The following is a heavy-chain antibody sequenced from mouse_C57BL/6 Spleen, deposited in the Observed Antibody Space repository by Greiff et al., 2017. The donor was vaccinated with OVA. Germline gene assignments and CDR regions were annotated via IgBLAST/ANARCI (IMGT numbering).Heavy chain of an antibody. V-gene: IGHV1-52*01. CDR1: GYTFTSYW. CDR3: ARAGYYGSSERDYAMDY. J-gene: IGHJ4*01. D-gene: IGHD1-1*01. CDR2: IDPSDSET. Sequence: QVQLQQPGAELVRTGSSVKLSCKASGYTFTSYWMHWVKQRPIQGLEWIGNIDPSDSETHYNQKFKDKATLTVDKSSSTAYMQLSSLTSEDSAVYYCARAGYYGSSERDYAMDYWGQGTSVTVSS.